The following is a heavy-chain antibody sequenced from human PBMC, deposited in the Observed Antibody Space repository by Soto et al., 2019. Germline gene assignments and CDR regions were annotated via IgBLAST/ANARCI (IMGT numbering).Heavy chain of an antibody. J-gene: IGHJ4*02. CDR2: IKGDGSEK. Sequence: EVRLVESGGGLVQPGGSLRLSCVASGFTFTNFWMSWVRQAPGKGLEWVANIKGDGSEKRYVDSVKGRFTISRDNAKNSVYLQMNSLRVEDTALYYCARGRMGDYGIFDYWGQGTLVTVSS. D-gene: IGHD4-17*01. CDR3: ARGRMGDYGIFDY. CDR1: GFTFTNFW. V-gene: IGHV3-7*04.